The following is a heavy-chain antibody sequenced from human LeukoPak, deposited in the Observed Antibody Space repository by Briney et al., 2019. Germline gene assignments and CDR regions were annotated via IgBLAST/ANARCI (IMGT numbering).Heavy chain of an antibody. CDR3: ARAGQWYYGFFDY. CDR2: IYYSGST. J-gene: IGHJ4*02. Sequence: SETLSLTCTVSGGSISSYYWSWIRQPPGKGLEWIGYIYYSGSTNYNPSLKSRVTISVDTSKNQFSLKLSSVTAADAAVYYCARAGQWYYGFFDYWGQGTLVTVSS. D-gene: IGHD3-10*01. V-gene: IGHV4-59*08. CDR1: GGSISSYY.